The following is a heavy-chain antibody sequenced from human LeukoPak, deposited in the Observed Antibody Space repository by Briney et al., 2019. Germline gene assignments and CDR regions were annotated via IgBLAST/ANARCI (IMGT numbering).Heavy chain of an antibody. CDR2: ISSNGRSI. J-gene: IGHJ6*03. V-gene: IGHV3-64*01. Sequence: GGSLRLSCAASGFTFSDYAMHWVRQSPGKELEYVSAISSNGRSIHYANSVEGRFTISRDNAENSLYLQMNSLRAEDTAVYYCTREHYFYHMDGWGEGTTVTVSS. CDR3: TREHYFYHMDG. CDR1: GFTFSDYA.